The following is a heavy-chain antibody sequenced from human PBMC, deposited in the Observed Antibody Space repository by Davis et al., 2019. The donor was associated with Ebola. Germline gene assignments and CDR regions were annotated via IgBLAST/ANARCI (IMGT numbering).Heavy chain of an antibody. J-gene: IGHJ6*02. Sequence: PGGSLRLSCAASGFTLSDYAMHWVRQTPGKGLEWVAVISSDGSKKYYADSVKGRFTITRDTSKNTLYLQMNSLRADDTSVYYCTRAGGSYNYYYGMDVWGQGTTVTVSS. CDR2: ISSDGSKK. CDR1: GFTLSDYA. CDR3: TRAGGSYNYYYGMDV. V-gene: IGHV3-30-3*01. D-gene: IGHD2-15*01.